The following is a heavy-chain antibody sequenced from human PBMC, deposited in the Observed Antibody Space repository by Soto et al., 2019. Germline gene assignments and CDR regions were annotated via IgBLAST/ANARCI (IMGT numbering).Heavy chain of an antibody. Sequence: QVQLQESGPGLVKPSQTLSLTCTVSGGSISSGGYYWSWIRQHPGKGLEWIGYIYYSGSTYYNPSLKSRVTISVDTSKNQFSLKLSSVTAADTAVYYCAGGGDVVRGVIIAFDYWGQGTLVTVSS. J-gene: IGHJ4*02. V-gene: IGHV4-31*03. D-gene: IGHD3-10*01. CDR1: GGSISSGGYY. CDR2: IYYSGST. CDR3: AGGGDVVRGVIIAFDY.